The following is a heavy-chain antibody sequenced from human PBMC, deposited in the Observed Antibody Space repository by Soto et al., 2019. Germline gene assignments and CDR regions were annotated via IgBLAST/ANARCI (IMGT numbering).Heavy chain of an antibody. Sequence: ASVKVSCKASGYTFTSYAMHWVRQAPGQRLEWMGWINAGNGNTKYSQKFQGRVTITRDTSASTAYMELSSLGSEDTAVYYCARVFQDWLSSSSGYFDLWGRGTLVTVS. CDR3: ARVFQDWLSSSSGYFDL. V-gene: IGHV1-3*01. CDR1: GYTFTSYA. D-gene: IGHD3-9*01. J-gene: IGHJ2*01. CDR2: INAGNGNT.